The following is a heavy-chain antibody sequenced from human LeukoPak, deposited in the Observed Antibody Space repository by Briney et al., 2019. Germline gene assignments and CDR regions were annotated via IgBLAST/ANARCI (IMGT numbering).Heavy chain of an antibody. V-gene: IGHV4-39*01. J-gene: IGHJ4*02. CDR3: ARSPETYHPYYDSSGYYFNDLGSIDY. CDR1: GGSISSSSYY. Sequence: SESLSLTCTVSGGSISSSSYYWGWIRQPPGKGLEWIGSIYYSGSTYYNPSLKSRVTISVDTSKNQFSLKLSSVTAADTAVYYCARSPETYHPYYDSSGYYFNDLGSIDYWGQGTLVTVSS. D-gene: IGHD3-22*01. CDR2: IYYSGST.